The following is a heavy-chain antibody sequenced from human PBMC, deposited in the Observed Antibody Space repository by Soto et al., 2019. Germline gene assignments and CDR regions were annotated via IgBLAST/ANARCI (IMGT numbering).Heavy chain of an antibody. V-gene: IGHV1-8*01. D-gene: IGHD3-16*01. CDR2: MNAKSGDT. CDR1: GYTFSDFD. CDR3: ARGNPFNYAGFDV. Sequence: QAHLEQSGAEVKRPGASVKVSCKASGYTFSDFDIYWLRQAAGQGPEWMGWMNAKSGDTFSAQRLQGKFNMTWDTSLSTAYMEVGSLTSDDAAIYYCARGNPFNYAGFDVWGQGTTVAVSS. J-gene: IGHJ6*02.